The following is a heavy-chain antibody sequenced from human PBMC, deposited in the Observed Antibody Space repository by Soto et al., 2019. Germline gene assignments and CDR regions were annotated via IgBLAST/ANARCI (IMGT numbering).Heavy chain of an antibody. CDR1: GGSISSGDYY. Sequence: SETLSLTCTVSGGSISSGDYYWSWIRQPPGKGLEWIGYIYYSGSTYYNPSLMSRVTISVDTSKNQFSLKLSSVTAADTAVYYCARGPSGDKVDYWGQGTLVTVSS. CDR2: IYYSGST. V-gene: IGHV4-30-4*01. D-gene: IGHD7-27*01. CDR3: ARGPSGDKVDY. J-gene: IGHJ4*02.